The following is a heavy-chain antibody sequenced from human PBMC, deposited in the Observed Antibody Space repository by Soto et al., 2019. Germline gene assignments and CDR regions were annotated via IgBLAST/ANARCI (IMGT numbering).Heavy chain of an antibody. D-gene: IGHD3-3*01. CDR2: IYWDNDK. Sequence: QITLKESGPTLVKPTQSLTLTCTFSGFSLSTSGVGVGWIRQPPGKALEWLALIYWDNDKRHSPSLKSRLTITEHTSKNQVVLTVTNMDPVDTATYYCSHFTTLYGLDVWGQGTTVTVSS. CDR3: SHFTTLYGLDV. J-gene: IGHJ6*02. V-gene: IGHV2-5*02. CDR1: GFSLSTSGVG.